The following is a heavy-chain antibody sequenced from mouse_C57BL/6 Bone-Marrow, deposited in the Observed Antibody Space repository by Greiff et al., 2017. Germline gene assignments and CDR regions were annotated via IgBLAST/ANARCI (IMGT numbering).Heavy chain of an antibody. J-gene: IGHJ2*01. Sequence: VHVKQSGAELVRPGASVKLSCTASGFNIKDDYMHWVKQRPEQGLEWIGWIDPENGDTEYASKFQGKATITADTSSNTAYLQLSSLTSEDTAVYYCTTGGPQYFDYWGQGTTLTVSS. CDR1: GFNIKDDY. CDR3: TTGGPQYFDY. D-gene: IGHD1-1*02. CDR2: IDPENGDT. V-gene: IGHV14-4*01.